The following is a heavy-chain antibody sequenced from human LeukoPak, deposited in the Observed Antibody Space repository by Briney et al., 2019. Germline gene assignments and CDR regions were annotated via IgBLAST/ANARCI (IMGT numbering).Heavy chain of an antibody. J-gene: IGHJ4*02. CDR3: ARQISAITTFVY. CDR2: IYANGVT. CDR1: GFIVSTNY. Sequence: GGSLRLSCAASGFIVSTNYMSRVRQAPGKGLEWVSAIYANGVTYYADSVKGGFTTSRDNSENTVYLQMNSLRADDTAVYYCARQISAITTFVYWGPGTQVTVSS. D-gene: IGHD3-22*01. V-gene: IGHV3-66*04.